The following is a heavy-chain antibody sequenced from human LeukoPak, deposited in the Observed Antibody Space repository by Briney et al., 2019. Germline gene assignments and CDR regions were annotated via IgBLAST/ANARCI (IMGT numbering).Heavy chain of an antibody. CDR1: GFTFSRHA. V-gene: IGHV3-21*01. Sequence: GGSLRLSCAASGFTFSRHAMNWVRQAPGKGLEWVSSIRSSFSYIHYADSVKGRFTISRDNAKNSLYLQLNGLRAEDTAVYYCARGGLDYDSSGYYYDYWGQGTLVTVSS. J-gene: IGHJ4*02. CDR3: ARGGLDYDSSGYYYDY. D-gene: IGHD3-22*01. CDR2: IRSSFSYI.